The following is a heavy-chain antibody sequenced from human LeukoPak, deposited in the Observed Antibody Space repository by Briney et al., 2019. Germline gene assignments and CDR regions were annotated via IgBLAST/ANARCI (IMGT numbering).Heavy chain of an antibody. CDR1: GYDFTTYW. CDR3: ARHYSSSWFGY. D-gene: IGHD6-13*01. V-gene: IGHV5-51*01. J-gene: IGHJ4*02. CDR2: IYPCDCHT. Sequence: GEPMKSFCKGSGYDFTTYWIAWGRKMPGKGLGWMGNIYPCDCHTTYCPAFQGQVTISADKSISTAYLQRSSLKAEDTAMYYCARHYSSSWFGYWGQGRRVIVSS.